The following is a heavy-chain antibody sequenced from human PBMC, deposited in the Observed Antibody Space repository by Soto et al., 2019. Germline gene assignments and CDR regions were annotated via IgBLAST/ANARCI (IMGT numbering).Heavy chain of an antibody. Sequence: GGSLRLSCVGSGFTFSSNWMTWVRQAPGKGLEWVGNIRQDGSEKNYVDSVKGRFTISRDNAKNSLYLRMNSLRAEDTALYYCAKESDNRRTDFDYWGQGTLVTVSS. CDR1: GFTFSSNW. J-gene: IGHJ4*02. CDR2: IRQDGSEK. CDR3: AKESDNRRTDFDY. V-gene: IGHV3-7*05. D-gene: IGHD1-1*01.